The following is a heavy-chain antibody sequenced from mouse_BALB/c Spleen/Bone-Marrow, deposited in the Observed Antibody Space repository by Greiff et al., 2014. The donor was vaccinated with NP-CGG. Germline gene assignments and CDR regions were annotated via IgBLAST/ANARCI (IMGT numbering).Heavy chain of an antibody. CDR2: IYPGDGDT. V-gene: IGHV1-80*01. J-gene: IGHJ2*01. CDR1: GYAFSSYW. CDR3: ARARNWADY. D-gene: IGHD4-1*01. Sequence: VKLQESGAELVRPGSSVKISCKASGYAFSSYWMNWVKQRPGQGLEWIGQIYPGDGDTNYNGKFKGKATLTADKSSGTAYMQLSSLTSEDSAVYFCARARNWADYWGQGTTLTVSS.